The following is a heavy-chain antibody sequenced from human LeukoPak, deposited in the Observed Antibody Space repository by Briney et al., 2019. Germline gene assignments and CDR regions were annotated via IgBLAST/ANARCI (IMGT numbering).Heavy chain of an antibody. Sequence: GGSLRLSCAASGFTFSSYGMHWVRQAPGKGLEWVAFIRYDGSNKYYADSVKGRFTISRDNAKNSLYLQMNSLRAEDTALYYCAKAYYYGSGSYLGASDYWGQGTLVTVSS. J-gene: IGHJ4*02. D-gene: IGHD3-10*01. V-gene: IGHV3-30*02. CDR3: AKAYYYGSGSYLGASDY. CDR1: GFTFSSYG. CDR2: IRYDGSNK.